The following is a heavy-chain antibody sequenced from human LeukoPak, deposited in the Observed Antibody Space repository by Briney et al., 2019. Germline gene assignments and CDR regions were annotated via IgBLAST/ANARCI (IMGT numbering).Heavy chain of an antibody. J-gene: IGHJ3*02. Sequence: SETLSLTCAVYGGSFSGYYWSWIRQPAGKGLEWIGRIYTSGSTNYNPSLKSRVTMSVDTSKNQFSLKLSSVTDADTAVYYCARGNGVDAFDIWGQGTMVTVSS. CDR3: ARGNGVDAFDI. V-gene: IGHV4-59*10. CDR2: IYTSGST. CDR1: GGSFSGYY. D-gene: IGHD3-3*01.